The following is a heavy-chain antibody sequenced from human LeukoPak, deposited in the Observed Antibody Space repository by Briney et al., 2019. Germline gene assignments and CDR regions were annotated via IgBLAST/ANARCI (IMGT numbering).Heavy chain of an antibody. CDR2: IYYSKNT. Sequence: SETLSLTCTVSGGSITSSSAYWGWIHHPPRRRLEWIGSIYYSKNTYYNPSLKSRVTISADTSKNQFSHTLGSVSATDTAVYYCARAGGGYSFNYWGQGTLVTVSS. CDR1: GGSITSSSAY. V-gene: IGHV4-39*02. D-gene: IGHD2-15*01. CDR3: ARAGGGYSFNY. J-gene: IGHJ4*02.